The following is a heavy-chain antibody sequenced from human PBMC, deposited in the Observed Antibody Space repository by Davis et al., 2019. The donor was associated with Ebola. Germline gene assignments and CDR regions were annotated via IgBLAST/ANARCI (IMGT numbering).Heavy chain of an antibody. Sequence: MPSETLSLTYTVSGASITSRSYYWGWIRQPPGKGLEWVGSFSYGDNTHYYNPSLRSRVTISVDTSRNQFSLKLTSATAADTAVYYCARPWYSGTYYDAYDIWGQGTMVAVSS. V-gene: IGHV4-39*01. J-gene: IGHJ3*02. CDR3: ARPWYSGTYYDAYDI. D-gene: IGHD1-26*01. CDR1: GASITSRSYY. CDR2: FSYGDNTH.